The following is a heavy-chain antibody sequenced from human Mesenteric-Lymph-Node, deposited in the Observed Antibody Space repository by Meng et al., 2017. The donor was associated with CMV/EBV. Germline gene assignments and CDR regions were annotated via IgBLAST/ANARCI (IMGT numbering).Heavy chain of an antibody. J-gene: IGHJ4*02. Sequence: GESLKISCEVFGFTVSTNYMTWVRQAPGRGLEWVSVLHSGGIRFYTDSVKGRFTISRDNSKNTLYLQMSSLRSEDTAVYYCAMEWRNYFDYWGQGTLVTVSS. D-gene: IGHD3-3*01. CDR3: AMEWRNYFDY. CDR1: GFTVSTNY. V-gene: IGHV3-53*05. CDR2: LHSGGIR.